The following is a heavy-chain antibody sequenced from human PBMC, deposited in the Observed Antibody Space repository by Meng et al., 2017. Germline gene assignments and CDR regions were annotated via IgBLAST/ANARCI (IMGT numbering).Heavy chain of an antibody. D-gene: IGHD3-10*01. Sequence: EGQLVGAGGGLVQPVGSRRTSCAASGFTFSSDAMSWVRQATGKGLEWVSAIGGSGGSTYYADSVKGRFTISRDNSKNTLYLQMNSLRAEDTAVYYCAKHRGYGSGSYYFDYWGQGTLVTVSS. V-gene: IGHV3-23*04. CDR2: IGGSGGST. CDR3: AKHRGYGSGSYYFDY. CDR1: GFTFSSDA. J-gene: IGHJ4*02.